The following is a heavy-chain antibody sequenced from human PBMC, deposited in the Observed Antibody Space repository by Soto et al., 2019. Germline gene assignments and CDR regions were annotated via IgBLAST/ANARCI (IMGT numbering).Heavy chain of an antibody. D-gene: IGHD2-21*01. CDR1: GYILTNYY. J-gene: IGHJ4*02. CDR2: INPNGGST. V-gene: IGHV1-46*01. Sequence: QVRLVQSGAEVKKPGASAKVSCKASGYILTNYYIHWVRQAPGQGLEWMAIINPNGGSTNCAQEFQGRITLTRETSPSTVYMDLSSLTSEDTAVYYCARGLYSGDKWGQGTLVTVSS. CDR3: ARGLYSGDK.